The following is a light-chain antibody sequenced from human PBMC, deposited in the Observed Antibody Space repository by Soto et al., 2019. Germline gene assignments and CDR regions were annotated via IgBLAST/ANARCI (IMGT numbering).Light chain of an antibody. Sequence: EVVLTQSPGTLSLSPGERATLSCRASQTVSNNYLAWYQQKPGQAPRLLIYRASTRAAGIPDTFSGSGSGTEFTLTISRLQSEDFAVYYCQQYNDWPYNFGQGTKLDIK. V-gene: IGKV3-15*01. CDR3: QQYNDWPYN. J-gene: IGKJ2*01. CDR2: RAS. CDR1: QTVSNN.